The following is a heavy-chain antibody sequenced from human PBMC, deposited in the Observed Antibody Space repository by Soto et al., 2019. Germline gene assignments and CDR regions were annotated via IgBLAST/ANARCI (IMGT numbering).Heavy chain of an antibody. CDR2: INGSGGST. Sequence: EVQLLESGGGLVQPGGSLRLSCAASGFTFSSYAMSWVRQAPGKWLEWVSAINGSGGSTYYADSVKGRFTISRDNSKNTLYLQMNSLRAEDTAVYYCAKDGEEIGVLYYFDYWGQGTLVTVSS. V-gene: IGHV3-23*01. J-gene: IGHJ4*02. CDR1: GFTFSSYA. CDR3: AKDGEEIGVLYYFDY.